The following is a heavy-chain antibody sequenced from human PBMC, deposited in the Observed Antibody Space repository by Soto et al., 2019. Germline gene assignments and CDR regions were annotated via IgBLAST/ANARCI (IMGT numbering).Heavy chain of an antibody. V-gene: IGHV1-69*08. J-gene: IGHJ4*02. CDR1: GGSVSSYT. CDR3: AGDSGYSNYAFDF. D-gene: IGHD4-4*01. Sequence: QVQLVQSGAEVKKPGSSVKVSCEASGGSVSSYTLSWVRQAPGQGLEWMGRIIPILGRANYAQKFQDRVTITADKSTSPAYMELSSLRSEDTAVYFCAGDSGYSNYAFDFWGQGTLITVS. CDR2: IIPILGRA.